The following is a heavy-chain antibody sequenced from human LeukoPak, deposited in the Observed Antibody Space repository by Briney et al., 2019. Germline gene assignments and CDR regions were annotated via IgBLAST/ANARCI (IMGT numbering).Heavy chain of an antibody. V-gene: IGHV3-21*01. Sequence: GGSLRLSCAASGFTFSSYSMNWVRHAPGKGLEWVSSISTSSSYIYYADSLKGRFTISRDNAKNSLYLQMNSLRAEDTAVYYCARDRVGVSAYDSLFDYWGQGTLVTVSS. D-gene: IGHD5-12*01. CDR2: ISTSSSYI. CDR3: ARDRVGVSAYDSLFDY. CDR1: GFTFSSYS. J-gene: IGHJ4*02.